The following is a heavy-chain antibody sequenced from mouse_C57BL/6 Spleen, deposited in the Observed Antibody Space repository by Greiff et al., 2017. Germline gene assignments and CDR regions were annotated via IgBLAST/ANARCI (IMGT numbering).Heavy chain of an antibody. Sequence: QVQLQQPGAELVKPGASVMMSCKASGYTFTSYWITWVKQRPGQGLEWIGDVYPGSGSTNSNEQFKSKATLNVDPSSSTAYMQLSSLTSEDSAVYYCARDYGSSYAMDYWGQGTSVTVSS. J-gene: IGHJ4*01. CDR1: GYTFTSYW. D-gene: IGHD1-1*01. V-gene: IGHV1-55*01. CDR3: ARDYGSSYAMDY. CDR2: VYPGSGST.